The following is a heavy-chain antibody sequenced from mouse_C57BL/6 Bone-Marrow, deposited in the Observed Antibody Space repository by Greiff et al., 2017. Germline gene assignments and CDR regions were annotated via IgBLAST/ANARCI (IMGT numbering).Heavy chain of an antibody. Sequence: EVKLVESGGGLVKPGGSLTLSCAASGFTFSDYGMHWVRPAPEKGLEWVAYISSGSSTIYYADTVKGRFTISRDNAKNSLFLQMTDLRSEDTAMYYCAGGNYEREMDYWGQGTSVTVSS. CDR1: GFTFSDYG. J-gene: IGHJ4*01. V-gene: IGHV5-17*01. CDR3: AGGNYEREMDY. D-gene: IGHD2-1*01. CDR2: ISSGSSTI.